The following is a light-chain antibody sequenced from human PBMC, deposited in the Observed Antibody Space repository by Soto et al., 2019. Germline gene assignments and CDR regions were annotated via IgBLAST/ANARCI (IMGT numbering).Light chain of an antibody. V-gene: IGKV2-28*01. J-gene: IGKJ5*01. Sequence: IVMTQSPLSLPVTPGEPASISCRSSQSLLHSNGYNYLDWYLQKPGQSPQLLIYLGSNRASGVPDRFSGSGSSTDFTLKISRVEAEDVGVHYCLQALQTPITFGQGTRLEIK. CDR1: QSLLHSNGYNY. CDR2: LGS. CDR3: LQALQTPIT.